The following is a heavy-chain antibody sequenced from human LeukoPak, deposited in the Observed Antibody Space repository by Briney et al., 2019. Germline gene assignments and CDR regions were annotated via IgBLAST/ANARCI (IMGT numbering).Heavy chain of an antibody. Sequence: KPSETLSLTCTVSGGSISSYYWSWIRQPPGKGLEWIGYIYYSGSTNYNPSLKSRVTISVDTSKNQFSLKLSSVTAADTAVYYCARADYGDYVTNYWGQGTLVTV. CDR1: GGSISSYY. J-gene: IGHJ4*02. CDR3: ARADYGDYVTNY. V-gene: IGHV4-59*01. CDR2: IYYSGST. D-gene: IGHD4-17*01.